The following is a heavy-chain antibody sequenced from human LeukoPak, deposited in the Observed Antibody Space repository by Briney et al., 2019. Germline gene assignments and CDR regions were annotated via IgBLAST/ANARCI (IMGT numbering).Heavy chain of an antibody. Sequence: GGSLRLSCAASGFTFSSYWMHWVRHAPGKGLVWVSRVNSDGISTDYADSVKDRFTISRDNVNNTLYLQMSSLRAEDTAVYYCARAVGCGNTSCTRAFDVWGQGTMVTVSS. J-gene: IGHJ3*01. D-gene: IGHD2-2*01. CDR2: VNSDGIST. CDR3: ARAVGCGNTSCTRAFDV. V-gene: IGHV3-74*01. CDR1: GFTFSSYW.